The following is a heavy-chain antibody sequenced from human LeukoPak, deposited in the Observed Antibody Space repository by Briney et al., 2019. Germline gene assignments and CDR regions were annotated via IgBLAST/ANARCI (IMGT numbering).Heavy chain of an antibody. J-gene: IGHJ4*02. CDR2: IYYSGST. CDR3: AIGLRKTLFDY. Sequence: SETLSLTCTVSGGSISSGGYYWSWIRQHPGKGLEWIGYIYYSGSTYYNPSLESRVTISVDTSKNQFSLRLSSVTAADTAVYYCAIGLRKTLFDYWGQGTLVTVSS. V-gene: IGHV4-31*03. CDR1: GGSISSGGYY.